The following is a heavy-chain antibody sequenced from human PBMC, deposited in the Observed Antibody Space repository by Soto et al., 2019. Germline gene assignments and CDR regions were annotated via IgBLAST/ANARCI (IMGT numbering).Heavy chain of an antibody. V-gene: IGHV3-23*01. CDR3: AIDYYDSSGFFDY. CDR1: GSTFSSDD. J-gene: IGHJ4*02. CDR2: ISDSGGST. Sequence: GSLRLSCVVSGSTFSSDDMSWVRQAPGRGLEWVSGISDSGGSTYYADSVKGRFTISRDNAKNSLYLQMNSLRAEDTAVYYCAIDYYDSSGFFDYLGQGTLL. D-gene: IGHD3-22*01.